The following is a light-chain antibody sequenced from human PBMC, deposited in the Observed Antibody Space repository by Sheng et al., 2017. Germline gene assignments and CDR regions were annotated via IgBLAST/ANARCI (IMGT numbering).Light chain of an antibody. CDR2: DAS. Sequence: EIVLTQSPATLSLSPGERATLSCRASQSVSSYLAWYQQKPGQAPRLLIYDASNRATGIPARFSGSGSGTDFTLTITSLEPEDFAVYYCHQRDNWPWTFGQGTNGGIK. CDR1: QSVSSY. CDR3: HQRDNWPWT. J-gene: IGKJ1*01. V-gene: IGKV3-11*01.